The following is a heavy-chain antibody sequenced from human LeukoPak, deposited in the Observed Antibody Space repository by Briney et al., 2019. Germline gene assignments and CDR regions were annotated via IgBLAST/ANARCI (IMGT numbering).Heavy chain of an antibody. V-gene: IGHV3-21*06. Sequence: GGSLRLSCTASGLSFSTSGFNWVRQAPGKGLEWVASIGPTGSDRYHADSIKGRFTISRDNANNFLYLQMNSLRAEDTAVYYCATETNGRHYDYWGQGTLLTVSS. D-gene: IGHD1-14*01. CDR1: GLSFSTSG. CDR2: IGPTGSDR. CDR3: ATETNGRHYDY. J-gene: IGHJ4*02.